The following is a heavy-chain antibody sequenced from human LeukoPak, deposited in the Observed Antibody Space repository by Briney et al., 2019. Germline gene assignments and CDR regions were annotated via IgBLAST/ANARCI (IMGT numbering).Heavy chain of an antibody. CDR3: ARGSSSWLLDYYYMDV. D-gene: IGHD6-13*01. CDR1: GFTFRSYW. V-gene: IGHV3-74*01. Sequence: AGTLRLSCAASGFTFRSYWLYWLRQAPGKGLVWFLRINTGGSSTNYADSVKGRFTISRDNAKNTVYLQMNSLRAEDTAVYYCARGSSSWLLDYYYMDVWGKGTTVTVSS. J-gene: IGHJ6*03. CDR2: INTGGSST.